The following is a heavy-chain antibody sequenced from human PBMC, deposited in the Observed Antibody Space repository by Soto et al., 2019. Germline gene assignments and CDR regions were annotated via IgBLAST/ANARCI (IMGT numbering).Heavy chain of an antibody. CDR1: GYTFTSYA. V-gene: IGHV1-3*01. CDR3: ARGGNTAPASY. J-gene: IGHJ4*02. CDR2: INAGNGNT. Sequence: ASVKFSCKASGYTFTSYAMHWVRQAPGQRLEWMGWINAGNGNTKYSQKFQGRVTITRDTSASTAYMELSSLRSEDTAVYYCARGGNTAPASYWGQGTLVTVSS. D-gene: IGHD5-18*01.